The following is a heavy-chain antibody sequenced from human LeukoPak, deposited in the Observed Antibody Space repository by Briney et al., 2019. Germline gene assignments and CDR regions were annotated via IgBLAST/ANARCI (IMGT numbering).Heavy chain of an antibody. CDR3: ARDGVSGGSRPRWWFDP. Sequence: MASETLSLTCTVSGGSISSSSYYWGWIRQPPGKGLEWIGSIYYSGSTYYNPSLKSRVTISVDTSKNQFSLKLSSVTAADSAVYYCARDGVSGGSRPRWWFDPWGQGTLVTVSS. CDR1: GGSISSSSYY. CDR2: IYYSGST. D-gene: IGHD2-15*01. V-gene: IGHV4-39*07. J-gene: IGHJ5*02.